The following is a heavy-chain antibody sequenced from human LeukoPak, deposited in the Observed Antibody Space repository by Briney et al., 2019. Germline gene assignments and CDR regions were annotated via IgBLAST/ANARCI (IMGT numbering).Heavy chain of an antibody. D-gene: IGHD5-24*01. CDR1: GGSISSSSYY. V-gene: IGHV4-39*07. J-gene: IGHJ5*02. CDR2: IYYSGST. Sequence: PSETLSLTCTVSGGSISSSSYYWGWIRQPPGKGLEWIGSIYYSGSTNYNPSLKSRVTISVDTSKNQFSLKLSSVTAADTAVYYCARDKLDGYNSRFGLFDPWGQGTLVTVSS. CDR3: ARDKLDGYNSRFGLFDP.